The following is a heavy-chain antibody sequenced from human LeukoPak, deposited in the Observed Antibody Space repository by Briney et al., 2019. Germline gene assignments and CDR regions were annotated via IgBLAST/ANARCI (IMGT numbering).Heavy chain of an antibody. D-gene: IGHD2-2*01. CDR1: GGSVSSGTYY. J-gene: IGHJ4*02. CDR2: IYYKGST. Sequence: SETLSLTCTVSGGSVSSGTYYWSWIRQPPGKGLEWIGYIYYKGSTNYNPSLKSRVTISVDTSKNQFSLKLSSVTAADTAVYYCARDSCSSTICYARLFDYWGQGTLSPSPQ. CDR3: ARDSCSSTICYARLFDY. V-gene: IGHV4-61*01.